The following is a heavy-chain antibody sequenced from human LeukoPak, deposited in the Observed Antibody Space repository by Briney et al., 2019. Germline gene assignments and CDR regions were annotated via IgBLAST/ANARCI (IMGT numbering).Heavy chain of an antibody. D-gene: IGHD3-3*01. CDR1: GFTFSNYA. Sequence: PGGSPRLSCAASGFTFSNYAMNWVREAPGEGLGWVSTISASGDSTYYADSVKGRFTISRDNSKNTLYLQMNSLRADVTAIYYCARALSGHYNFDFRGQGALVTVSS. CDR2: ISASGDST. CDR3: ARALSGHYNFDF. V-gene: IGHV3-23*01. J-gene: IGHJ4*02.